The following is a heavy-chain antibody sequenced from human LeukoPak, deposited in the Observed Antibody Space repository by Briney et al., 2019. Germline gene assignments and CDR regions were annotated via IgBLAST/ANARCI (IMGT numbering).Heavy chain of an antibody. CDR2: IYPGDSDT. Sequence: SLQISCKGXGYSFTXYWIGWVRQMPGKGLDWMGIIYPGDSDTRYSPSFRGQVTISADKSINTAYLQWSGLKASDTAMYYCARRGYSYSDFDFWGQGTLVTVSS. V-gene: IGHV5-51*01. CDR3: ARRGYSYSDFDF. J-gene: IGHJ4*02. D-gene: IGHD5-18*01. CDR1: GYSFTXYW.